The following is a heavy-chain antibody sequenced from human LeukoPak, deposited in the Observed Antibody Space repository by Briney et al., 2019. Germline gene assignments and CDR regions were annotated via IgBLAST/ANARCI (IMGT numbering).Heavy chain of an antibody. J-gene: IGHJ4*02. CDR3: ARYRGTYGYYFDY. V-gene: IGHV4-59*01. Sequence: PSETLSLTCTVSGGTISSYYWSWIRQPPGKGLEWIGYINYSGSTNYNPSLKSRVTISADTSKNQFSLKLTSVTAADTAVYYCARYRGTYGYYFDYWGQGKLVIVSS. D-gene: IGHD5-24*01. CDR1: GGTISSYY. CDR2: INYSGST.